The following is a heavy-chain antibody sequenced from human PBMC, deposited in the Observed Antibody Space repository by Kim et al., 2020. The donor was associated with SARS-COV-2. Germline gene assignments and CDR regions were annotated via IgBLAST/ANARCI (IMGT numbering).Heavy chain of an antibody. J-gene: IGHJ3*02. CDR1: GDSVSSNSAA. D-gene: IGHD3-9*01. CDR3: ARVIHYDILTGYSESAFDI. CDR2: TYYRSKWYN. V-gene: IGHV6-1*01. Sequence: SQTLSLTCAISGDSVSSNSAAWNWIRQSPSRGLEWLGRTYYRSKWYNDYAVSVKSRITINPDTSNNQFSLQLNSVTPEDTAVYYCARVIHYDILTGYSESAFDIWGQGTLVTVSS.